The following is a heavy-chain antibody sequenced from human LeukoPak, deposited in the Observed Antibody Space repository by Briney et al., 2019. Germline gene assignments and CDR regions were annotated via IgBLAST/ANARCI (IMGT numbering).Heavy chain of an antibody. Sequence: GGSLRLSCAASGFTFSTYSMNWVRQAPGKGLEWVSYIGANSAIYFADSVKGRFTISRDNAKNSLSLQMNSLRDDDTAVYYCAREGYYGAFDIWGQGTMVTVSS. D-gene: IGHD3-10*01. CDR1: GFTFSTYS. V-gene: IGHV3-48*02. J-gene: IGHJ3*02. CDR3: AREGYYGAFDI. CDR2: IGANSAI.